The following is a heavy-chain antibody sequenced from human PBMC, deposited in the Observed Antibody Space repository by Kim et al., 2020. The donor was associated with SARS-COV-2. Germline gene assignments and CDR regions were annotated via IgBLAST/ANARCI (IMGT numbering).Heavy chain of an antibody. V-gene: IGHV3-30*03. CDR3: AREGHSSRRAGTFYN. CDR2: ISADESNK. CDR1: GFTFGSYH. Sequence: GGSLRLSCAGSGFTFGSYHMHWVRQAPGKGLEWVALISADESNKDYVDSVKGRFTVSRDNSQNTLFLQIDSLTAEDTAVYYCAREGHSSRRAGTFYNWG. J-gene: IGHJ1*01. D-gene: IGHD6-19*01.